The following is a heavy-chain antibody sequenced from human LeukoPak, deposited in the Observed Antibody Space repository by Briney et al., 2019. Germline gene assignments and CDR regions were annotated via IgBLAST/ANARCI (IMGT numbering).Heavy chain of an antibody. J-gene: IGHJ4*02. CDR2: IKQDGSEK. D-gene: IGHD2-15*01. CDR1: GFTFSSYW. V-gene: IGHV3-7*01. Sequence: GGSLRLSCAASGFTFSSYWMSWVRQAPGKGLEWVANIKQDGSEKYYVDSVKGRFTISRDNAKNSPYLQMNSLRAEDTAVYYCARGSTIVVVVAATVFDYWGQGTLVTVSS. CDR3: ARGSTIVVVVAATVFDY.